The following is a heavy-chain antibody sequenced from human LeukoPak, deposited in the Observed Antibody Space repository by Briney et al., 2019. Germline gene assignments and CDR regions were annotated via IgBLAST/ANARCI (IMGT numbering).Heavy chain of an antibody. CDR2: IYYSGSA. CDR3: VGNGYYALDY. V-gene: IGHV4-31*03. D-gene: IGHD2/OR15-2a*01. Sequence: SETLSLTCTVSGGSISSGGYYWSWIRQHPGKGLEWIGYIYYSGSAYYNPSLKSRVTISVDTSENQFSPKLSSVTAADTAVYFCVGNGYYALDYWGQGALVTVAS. CDR1: GGSISSGGYY. J-gene: IGHJ4*02.